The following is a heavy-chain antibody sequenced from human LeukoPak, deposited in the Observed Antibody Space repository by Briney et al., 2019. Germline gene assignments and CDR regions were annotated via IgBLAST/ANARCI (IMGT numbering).Heavy chain of an antibody. CDR2: ISGSGGST. J-gene: IGHJ4*02. CDR1: GFTFSSYA. D-gene: IGHD3-10*01. Sequence: GGSLRLSCAASGFTFSSYAMGWVRQAPGKGLEWVSAISGSGGSTYYADSVKGRFTISRDNSKNTLYLQMNSLRAEDTAVYYCAKGGSGSYYNPGVWGQGTLVTVSS. V-gene: IGHV3-23*01. CDR3: AKGGSGSYYNPGV.